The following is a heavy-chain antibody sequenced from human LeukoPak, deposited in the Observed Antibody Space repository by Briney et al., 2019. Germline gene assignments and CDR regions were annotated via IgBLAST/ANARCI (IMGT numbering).Heavy chain of an antibody. Sequence: PSETLSLTCTVSGGSISSSSYYWGWIRQPPGKGLEWIGSIYYSGSTYYNPSLKSRVTISVDTSKNQFSLKLSSVTAADTAVYYCARDKGSGYGDAFDIWGQGTMVTVSS. CDR1: GGSISSSSYY. V-gene: IGHV4-39*07. D-gene: IGHD6-19*01. CDR2: IYYSGST. CDR3: ARDKGSGYGDAFDI. J-gene: IGHJ3*02.